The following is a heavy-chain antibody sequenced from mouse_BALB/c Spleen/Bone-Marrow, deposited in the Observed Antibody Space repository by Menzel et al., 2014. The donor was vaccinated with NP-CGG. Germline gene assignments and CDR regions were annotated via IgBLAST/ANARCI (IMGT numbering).Heavy chain of an antibody. V-gene: IGHV1-7*01. CDR2: INPSTGYT. CDR1: GYTFTSYW. J-gene: IGHJ2*01. D-gene: IGHD4-1*01. CDR3: ARGVGRAFDY. Sequence: QVQLQQSGAELAKPGASVKMPCKASGYTFTSYWMHWVKQRPGQGLEWIGYINPSTGYTEYNQKFKDKATLTADKSSSTAYMQLSSLTSEDTAVYYCARGVGRAFDYWGQGTTLTVSS.